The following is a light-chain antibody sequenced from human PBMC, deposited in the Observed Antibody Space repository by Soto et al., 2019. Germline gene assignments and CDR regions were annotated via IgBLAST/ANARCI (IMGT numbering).Light chain of an antibody. Sequence: DIQMTQSPSTLSASVGDRVTITCRASQSIGRWLAWYQQRPGEAPRLLIYDASTLESGVPSRFSGSGSGTEFTLTVSSLQPDDFATYYCQQYNNWPPLMCTFGQGTKLEI. CDR3: QQYNNWPPLMCT. CDR2: DAS. CDR1: QSIGRW. V-gene: IGKV1-5*01. J-gene: IGKJ2*02.